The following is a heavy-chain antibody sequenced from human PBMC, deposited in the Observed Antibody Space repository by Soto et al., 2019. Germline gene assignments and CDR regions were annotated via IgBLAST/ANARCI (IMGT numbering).Heavy chain of an antibody. Sequence: QVQLVESGGGVVQPGRSLRLSCAASGFTFSSYGMHWVRQAPGKGLEWVAVISYDGSNKYYADSVKGRFTISRDNSKNTLYLQMNSLRAEDTAVYYCAKVDSGSYAFDYWGQGTLVTVSS. CDR3: AKVDSGSYAFDY. D-gene: IGHD1-26*01. V-gene: IGHV3-30*18. CDR1: GFTFSSYG. J-gene: IGHJ4*02. CDR2: ISYDGSNK.